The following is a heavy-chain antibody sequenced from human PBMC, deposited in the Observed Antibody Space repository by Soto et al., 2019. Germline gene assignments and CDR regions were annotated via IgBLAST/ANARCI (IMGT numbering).Heavy chain of an antibody. CDR1: GDSVSSNSAA. CDR3: ASQGGGYSSSQYYYYMDV. D-gene: IGHD6-6*01. J-gene: IGHJ6*03. CDR2: TYYRSKWYN. Sequence: PSQTLSLTCAISGDSVSSNSAAWNWIRQSPSRGLEWLGRTYYRSKWYNDYAVSVKSRITINPDTSKNQFSLQLNSVTPEDTAVYYFASQGGGYSSSQYYYYMDVWGKGTTVTVSS. V-gene: IGHV6-1*01.